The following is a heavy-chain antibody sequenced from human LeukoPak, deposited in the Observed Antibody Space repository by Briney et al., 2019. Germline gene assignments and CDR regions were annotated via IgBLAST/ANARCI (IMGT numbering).Heavy chain of an antibody. CDR3: ARLHSVLTTVTTIYYFDY. Sequence: PSETLSLTCTVSGGSISSSSYYWGWIRQPPGKGLEWIGSIYYSGSTYYNPSLKSRVTISVDTSKTQFSLKLSSVTAADTAVYYCARLHSVLTTVTTIYYFDYWGQGTLVTVSS. V-gene: IGHV4-39*01. CDR2: IYYSGST. CDR1: GGSISSSSYY. D-gene: IGHD4-17*01. J-gene: IGHJ4*02.